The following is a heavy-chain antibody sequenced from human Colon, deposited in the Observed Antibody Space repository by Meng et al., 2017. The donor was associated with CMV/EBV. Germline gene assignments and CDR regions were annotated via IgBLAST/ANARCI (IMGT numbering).Heavy chain of an antibody. J-gene: IGHJ4*02. V-gene: IGHV3-15*01. CDR1: GFTFSNAW. CDR2: IKSKTDGGTT. D-gene: IGHD1-26*01. Sequence: GEFLKTSWAASGFTFSNAWMSWVRQAPGKGLEWVGRIKSKTDGGTTDYAAPVKGRFTISRDDSKNTLYLQMNSLKTEDTAVYYCTTDLIVGATIYYFDYWGQGTLVTVSS. CDR3: TTDLIVGATIYYFDY.